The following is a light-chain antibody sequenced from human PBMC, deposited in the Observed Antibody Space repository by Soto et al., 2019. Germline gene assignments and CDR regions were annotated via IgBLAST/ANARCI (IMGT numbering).Light chain of an antibody. CDR3: SSYTSSSTV. CDR1: SSDVGGYNY. CDR2: EVS. J-gene: IGLJ3*02. Sequence: QSALTQPASVSGSPGQSITISCTGTSSDVGGYNYVSWYQQHPGKAPKLMIYEVSNRSSGVSNRFFGSKSGNTASLTISGLQAEDEADYYCSSYTSSSTVFGGGTKLTVL. V-gene: IGLV2-14*01.